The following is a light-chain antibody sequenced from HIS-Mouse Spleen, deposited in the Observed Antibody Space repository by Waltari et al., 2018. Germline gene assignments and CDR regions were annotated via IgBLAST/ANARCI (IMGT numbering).Light chain of an antibody. CDR2: DAS. CDR3: QQYDNLLSWT. J-gene: IGKJ1*01. V-gene: IGKV1-33*01. CDR1: QDISNY. Sequence: DIQMTQSPSSLSASVGDRVTITCQASQDISNYLNWYQQKPGKAPKLLTYDASNLETGAPSRFSGSGSGTDFTFTISSLQPEDIATYYCQQYDNLLSWTFGQGTKVEIK.